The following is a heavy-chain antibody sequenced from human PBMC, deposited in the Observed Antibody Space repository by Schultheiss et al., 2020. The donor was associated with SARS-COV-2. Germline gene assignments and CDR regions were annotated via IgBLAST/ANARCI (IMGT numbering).Heavy chain of an antibody. CDR1: GGSISSYY. CDR3: ASELRHQDY. Sequence: GSLRLSCTVSGGSISSYYWSWIRQPPGKALEWIGYIYYSGSTYYNPSLKSRVTISVDTSKNQFSLKLSSVTAADTAVYYCASELRHQDYWGQGTLVTVSS. CDR2: IYYSGST. V-gene: IGHV4-59*01. D-gene: IGHD3-16*01. J-gene: IGHJ4*02.